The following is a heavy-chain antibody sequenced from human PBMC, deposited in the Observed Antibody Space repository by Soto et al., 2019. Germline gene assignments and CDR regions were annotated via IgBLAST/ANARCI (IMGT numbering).Heavy chain of an antibody. V-gene: IGHV4-59*01. CDR3: ARGKSSSSDYYYYYGMDV. D-gene: IGHD6-6*01. J-gene: IGHJ6*02. CDR2: IYYSGST. Sequence: PSETLSLTCTVSGGSISRYYSSRIRQPPGKGLEWIGYIYYSGSTNYNPSLKSRVTISVDTSKNQFSLKLSSVTAADTAVYYCARGKSSSSDYYYYYGMDVWGQGTTVTVSS. CDR1: GGSISRYY.